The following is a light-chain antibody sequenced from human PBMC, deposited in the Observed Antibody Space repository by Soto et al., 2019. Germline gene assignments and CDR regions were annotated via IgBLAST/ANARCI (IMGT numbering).Light chain of an antibody. CDR2: EAS. V-gene: IGKV3-11*01. Sequence: EIVLTQSPSTLSLSPGERATISCRASQSVGSYVAWYQQKLGQAPRLLIYEASSGPSGVAARFSGSGSATEFTLTISSLQPEDFGIYYCQQRGTCLSTFGPGTTVEIK. CDR1: QSVGSY. CDR3: QQRGTCLST. J-gene: IGKJ4*02.